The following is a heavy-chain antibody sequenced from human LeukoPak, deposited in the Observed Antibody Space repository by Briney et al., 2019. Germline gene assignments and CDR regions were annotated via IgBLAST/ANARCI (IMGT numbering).Heavy chain of an antibody. V-gene: IGHV4-34*01. CDR2: INHSGST. CDR3: ARIGYYYYYYYMDV. J-gene: IGHJ6*03. D-gene: IGHD3-10*01. CDR1: GGSFSGYY. Sequence: SETLSLTCAVYGGSFSGYYWSWIRQPPGKGLEWIGEINHSGSTNYNPSLKSRVTISVDTSKNQFSLKLSSVTAADTAVYYCARIGYYYYYYYMDVWGKGTTVTASS.